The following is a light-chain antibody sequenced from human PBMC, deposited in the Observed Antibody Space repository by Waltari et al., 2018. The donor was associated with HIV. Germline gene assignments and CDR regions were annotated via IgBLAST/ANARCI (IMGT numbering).Light chain of an antibody. V-gene: IGLV2-23*02. CDR2: DVN. Sequence: QSALTQPASVAESPGHSITISCSGTSSDIRRYNLVSWYQQHPGKAPKLIIYDVNKPPSGVSNRFSGSKSGNTASLTISGLQAEDEADYYCSSYAGARGGVFGGGTKLTVL. J-gene: IGLJ2*01. CDR3: SSYAGARGGV. CDR1: SSDIRRYNL.